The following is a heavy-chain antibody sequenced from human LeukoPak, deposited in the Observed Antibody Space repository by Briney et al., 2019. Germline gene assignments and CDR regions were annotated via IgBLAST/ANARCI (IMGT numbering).Heavy chain of an antibody. CDR2: IKQDGSEK. J-gene: IGHJ5*02. Sequence: GGSLRLSCAASGIIITSYWMSWVRQTPGKGLEWVANIKQDGSEKNYVDSVKGRFTIFRDNARNSLYLQMNSVRAEDTAVYYCASHSYGYNHWGQGTLVIVSS. CDR1: GIIITSYW. D-gene: IGHD3-16*01. V-gene: IGHV3-7*01. CDR3: ASHSYGYNH.